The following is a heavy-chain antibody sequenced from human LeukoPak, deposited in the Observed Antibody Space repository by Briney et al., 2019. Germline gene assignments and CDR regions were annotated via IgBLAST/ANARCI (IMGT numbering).Heavy chain of an antibody. Sequence: GGSLRLSCAASGFTFSSYWMSWVRQAPGKGLEWVANIKQDGSEKYYVDSVKGRFTISRDNAKNSLYLQMNSLRAEDTAVYYCARDDLGPYYYDSSGYSATPGDYWGQGTLVTVSS. CDR3: ARDDLGPYYYDSSGYSATPGDY. CDR1: GFTFSSYW. CDR2: IKQDGSEK. V-gene: IGHV3-7*01. D-gene: IGHD3-22*01. J-gene: IGHJ4*02.